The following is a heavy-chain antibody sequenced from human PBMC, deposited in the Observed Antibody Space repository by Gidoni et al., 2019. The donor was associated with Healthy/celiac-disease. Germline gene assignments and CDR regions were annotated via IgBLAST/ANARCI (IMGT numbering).Heavy chain of an antibody. Sequence: QVQLVQSGAEVKKPGSSVTVSCKASGGTFSSYAISWVRQAPGQGLEWMGGIIPIFGTANYAQKFQGRVTITADESTSTAYVGLSSLRSEDTAVYYCARGFQFLRSGPLDIWGQGTMVTVSS. V-gene: IGHV1-69*01. D-gene: IGHD3-3*01. J-gene: IGHJ3*02. CDR3: ARGFQFLRSGPLDI. CDR2: IIPIFGTA. CDR1: GGTFSSYA.